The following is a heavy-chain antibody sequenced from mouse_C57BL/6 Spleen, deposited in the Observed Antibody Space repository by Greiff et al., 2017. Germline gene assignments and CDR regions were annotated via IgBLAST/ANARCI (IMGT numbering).Heavy chain of an antibody. V-gene: IGHV5-4*01. CDR3: ARDKEVTTSDYAMDY. Sequence: DVKLVESGGGLVKPGGSLKLSCAASGFTFSSYAMSWVRQTPEKRLEWVATISDGGSYTYYPDNVKGRFTISRDNAKNNLYLQMSHLKSEDTAMYYCARDKEVTTSDYAMDYWGQGTSVTVSS. J-gene: IGHJ4*01. CDR2: ISDGGSYT. CDR1: GFTFSSYA. D-gene: IGHD2-3*01.